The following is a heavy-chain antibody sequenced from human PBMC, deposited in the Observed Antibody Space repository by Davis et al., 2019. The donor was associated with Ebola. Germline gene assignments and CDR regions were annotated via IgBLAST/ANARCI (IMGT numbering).Heavy chain of an antibody. CDR3: AREAAHCGGDCHDY. V-gene: IGHV3-48*03. D-gene: IGHD2-21*01. CDR1: GFTFSSYG. Sequence: PGGSLRLSCVASGFTFSSYGMHWVRQAPGKGLEWVAYIDSGGSGIYYADSVKGRFTISRDNAKNSLHLQMDSLRAEDTAVYYCAREAAHCGGDCHDYWGQGTLVTVSS. CDR2: IDSGGSGI. J-gene: IGHJ4*02.